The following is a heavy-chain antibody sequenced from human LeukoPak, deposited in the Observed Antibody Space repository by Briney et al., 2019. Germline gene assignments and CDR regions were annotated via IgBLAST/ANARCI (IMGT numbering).Heavy chain of an antibody. CDR2: IKQDGSEK. V-gene: IGHV3-7*01. J-gene: IGHJ4*02. D-gene: IGHD5-18*01. CDR1: GFTFSSYW. CDR3: SRLRGYSYGYADY. Sequence: PGGSLRLSCAASGFTFSSYWMSWVRQAPGKGLEWVANIKQDGSEKYYVDSVKGRFTISRDNAKNSLYLQMDSLRAEDTAVYYCSRLRGYSYGYADYWGQGILVTVSP.